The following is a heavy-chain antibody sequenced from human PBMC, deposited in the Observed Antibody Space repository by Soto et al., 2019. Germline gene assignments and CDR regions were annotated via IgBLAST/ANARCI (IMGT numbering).Heavy chain of an antibody. Sequence: PSETLSLTCAVSGGSISSGGYSWSWIRQPPGKGLEWIGYIYHSGSTYYNPSLKSRVTISVDRSKNQFSLKLSSVTAADTAVYYCARAHYCSGGSCYEKNWGQGTLVTVSS. CDR2: IYHSGST. V-gene: IGHV4-30-2*01. J-gene: IGHJ4*02. D-gene: IGHD2-15*01. CDR3: ARAHYCSGGSCYEKN. CDR1: GGSISSGGYS.